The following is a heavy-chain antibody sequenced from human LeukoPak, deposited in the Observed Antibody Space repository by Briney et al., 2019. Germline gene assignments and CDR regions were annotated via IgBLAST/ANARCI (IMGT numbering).Heavy chain of an antibody. CDR3: ITDRAYGDYGPG. V-gene: IGHV3-23*01. J-gene: IGHJ4*02. CDR1: GFTFSSYA. CDR2: ISGSGGST. Sequence: QAGGSLRLSCAASGFTFSSYAMSWVRQAPGKGLEWVSAISGSGGSTYYADSVKGRFTISRGNSKNTLYLRMNSLRAEDTAVYYCITDRAYGDYGPGGGQGTLVTVSS. D-gene: IGHD4-17*01.